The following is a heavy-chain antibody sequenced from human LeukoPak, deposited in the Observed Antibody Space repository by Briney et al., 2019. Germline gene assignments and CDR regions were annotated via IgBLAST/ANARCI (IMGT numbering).Heavy chain of an antibody. J-gene: IGHJ4*02. D-gene: IGHD5-24*01. CDR3: AKSGYNRFDY. V-gene: IGHV3-7*03. CDR1: GFTFSSYW. CDR2: IKQDGSEK. Sequence: GGSLRLSCAASGFTFSSYWMSWVRQAPGKGLEWVANIKQDGSEKYYVDSVKGRFTISRDNSKNTLYLQMNSLIAEDTAVYYCAKSGYNRFDYWGQGTRVTVSS.